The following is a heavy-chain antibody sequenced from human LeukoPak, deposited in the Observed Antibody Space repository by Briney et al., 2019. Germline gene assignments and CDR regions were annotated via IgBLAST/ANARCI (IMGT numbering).Heavy chain of an antibody. CDR3: ARDRTRWGTAMVGY. V-gene: IGHV1-3*01. J-gene: IGHJ4*02. CDR1: GYTFTTYA. D-gene: IGHD5-18*01. CDR2: INAGNGNT. Sequence: ASVKVSCKASGYTFTTYAIQWVRQAPGQRLEWMGWINAGNGNTKYSQKFQGRVTITRDTSASTAYMELSSLRSEDTAVYYCARDRTRWGTAMVGYWGQGTLVTVSS.